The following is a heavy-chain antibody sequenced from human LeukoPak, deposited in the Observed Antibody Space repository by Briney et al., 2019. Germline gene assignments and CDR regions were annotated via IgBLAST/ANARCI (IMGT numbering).Heavy chain of an antibody. J-gene: IGHJ4*02. CDR1: GFTFSSYS. CDR3: ARDRSGYSGYDRYGY. D-gene: IGHD5-12*01. V-gene: IGHV3-21*01. CDR2: ISSSSSYI. Sequence: GGSLRLSCAASGFTFSSYSMNWVRQAPGKGLEWVSSISSSSSYIYYADSVKGRFTISRDNAKNSLYLQMNSLRAEDTAVYYCARDRSGYSGYDRYGYWGQGTLVTVSS.